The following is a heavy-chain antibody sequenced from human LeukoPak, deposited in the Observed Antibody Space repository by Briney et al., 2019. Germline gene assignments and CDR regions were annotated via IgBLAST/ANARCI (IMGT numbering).Heavy chain of an antibody. Sequence: PSETLSLTCTVSGYSISSGYYWGWIRQPPGKGLEWIGEINHSGSTNYNPSLKSRVTISVDTSKNQFSLKLSSVTAADTAVYYCARGGGARGGYYFDYWGQGTLVTVSS. CDR1: GYSISSGYY. D-gene: IGHD1-26*01. CDR3: ARGGGARGGYYFDY. V-gene: IGHV4-38-2*02. CDR2: INHSGST. J-gene: IGHJ4*02.